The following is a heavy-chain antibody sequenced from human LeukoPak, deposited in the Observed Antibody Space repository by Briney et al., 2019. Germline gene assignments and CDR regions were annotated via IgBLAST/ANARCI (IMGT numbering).Heavy chain of an antibody. V-gene: IGHV1-18*01. J-gene: IGHJ4*02. CDR3: ARVKYCSSTSCYFGPDYDFDY. CDR2: ISAYNGNT. Sequence: ASVKVFCKASGYTFTSYGISWVRQAPGQGLEWMGWISAYNGNTNYAQKLQGRVTMTTDTSTSTAYMELRSLRSDDTAVYYCARVKYCSSTSCYFGPDYDFDYWGQGTLVTVSS. CDR1: GYTFTSYG. D-gene: IGHD2-2*01.